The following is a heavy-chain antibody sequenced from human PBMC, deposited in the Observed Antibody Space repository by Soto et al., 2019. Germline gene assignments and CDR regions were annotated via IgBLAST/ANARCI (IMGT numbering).Heavy chain of an antibody. J-gene: IGHJ4*02. CDR1: GDSISSFY. CDR2: IFSSGST. V-gene: IGHV4-59*01. CDR3: ARVGYCSSTPCWPIGYFEY. D-gene: IGHD2-2*01. Sequence: QVQLQESGPGLVKPSETLSLTCTVSGDSISSFYWTWIRQPPGKGLEWVGYIFSSGSTNYNPSLERRVTISVDTSDNQFSLQLTSVTAADPAVYYCARVGYCSSTPCWPIGYFEYWGQGTLVTVSS.